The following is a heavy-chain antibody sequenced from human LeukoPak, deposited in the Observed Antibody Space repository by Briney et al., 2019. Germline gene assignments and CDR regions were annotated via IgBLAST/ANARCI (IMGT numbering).Heavy chain of an antibody. CDR2: IFHTGST. CDR1: GGSIGSGIYS. D-gene: IGHD3-22*01. V-gene: IGHV4-30-2*01. CDR3: VRDGDYYDSGGYGNI. Sequence: SETLSLTCSVSGGSIGSGIYSWSWIWQPPGKGLEWIGYIFHTGSTSYNPSLKSRVTISVDTSKNQFSLKLSSVTVADTAMYYCVRDGDYYDSGGYGNIWGQGTLVTVSS. J-gene: IGHJ4*02.